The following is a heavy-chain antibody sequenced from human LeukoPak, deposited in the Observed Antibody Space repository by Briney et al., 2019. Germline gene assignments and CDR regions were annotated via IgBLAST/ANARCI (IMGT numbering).Heavy chain of an antibody. Sequence: SVKVSCKASGGTFSSYAISWVRQAPGQGLEWMGGIIPIFGTANYAQKFQGRVTITADESTSTAYMELSSLRSEDTAVYYCASVAMDTAMAPYYYYYMDVWGKGTTVTVSS. CDR3: ASVAMDTAMAPYYYYYMDV. CDR1: GGTFSSYA. V-gene: IGHV1-69*13. J-gene: IGHJ6*03. D-gene: IGHD5-18*01. CDR2: IIPIFGTA.